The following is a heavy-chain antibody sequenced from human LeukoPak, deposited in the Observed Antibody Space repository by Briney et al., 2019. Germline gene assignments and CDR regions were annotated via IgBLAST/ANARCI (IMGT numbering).Heavy chain of an antibody. CDR2: IKQDGSEK. V-gene: IGHV3-7*01. D-gene: IGHD6-19*01. CDR1: GFTFSSDW. J-gene: IGHJ4*02. CDR3: AREMGQWLALDY. Sequence: PGGSLRLSCAASGFTFSSDWMSWVRQAPGKGLEWVANIKQDGSEKYYVDSVKGRFTISRDNAKNSLYLQMNSLRAEDTAVYYCAREMGQWLALDYWGQGTLVTVSS.